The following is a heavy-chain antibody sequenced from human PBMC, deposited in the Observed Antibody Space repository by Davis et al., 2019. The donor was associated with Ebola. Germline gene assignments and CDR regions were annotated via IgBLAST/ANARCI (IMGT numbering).Heavy chain of an antibody. V-gene: IGHV3-23*01. Sequence: GGSLRLSCAASGFTFGSYAMTWARQAPGKGLEWVSAVTSSGGSTYYADSVKGRFTISRDNSKNTLYLQMNSLRAEDTAVYYCASTYSSSWHAFDIWGQGTMVTVSS. J-gene: IGHJ3*02. CDR1: GFTFGSYA. D-gene: IGHD6-13*01. CDR3: ASTYSSSWHAFDI. CDR2: VTSSGGST.